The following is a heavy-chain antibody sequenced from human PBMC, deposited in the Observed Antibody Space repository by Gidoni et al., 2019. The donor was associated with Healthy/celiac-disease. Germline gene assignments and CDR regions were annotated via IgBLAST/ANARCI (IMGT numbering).Heavy chain of an antibody. V-gene: IGHV4-34*01. Sequence: QVQLQQGGAGLFKPSETLSLTCAAHGGSSSGYYWSWIRQPPGKGLEWIGEINHSGCTNYNPSLKSRVTISVDTSKNQFSLKLSSVTAADTAVYYCATTGSPHYFDYWGQGTLVTVSS. CDR2: INHSGCT. CDR1: GGSSSGYY. CDR3: ATTGSPHYFDY. J-gene: IGHJ4*02. D-gene: IGHD3-10*01.